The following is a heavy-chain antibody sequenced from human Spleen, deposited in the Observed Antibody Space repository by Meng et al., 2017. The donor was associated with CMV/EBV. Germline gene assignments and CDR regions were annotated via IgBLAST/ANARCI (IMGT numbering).Heavy chain of an antibody. CDR3: VRGYNSFDS. V-gene: IGHV3-72*01. D-gene: IGHD1-1*01. CDR2: SRNKANRYTT. CDR1: GFIFSDHY. J-gene: IGHJ4*02. Sequence: GESLKISCAASGFIFSDHYMDWVRQAPGKGLEWVGRSRNKANRYTTEYAASVKGRFTISRDESKNSRYLQMNSLKTEDTAVFYCVRGYNSFDSWGQGTLVPSPQ.